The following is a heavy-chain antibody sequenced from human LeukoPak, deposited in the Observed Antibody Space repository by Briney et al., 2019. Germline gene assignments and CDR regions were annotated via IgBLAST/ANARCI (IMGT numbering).Heavy chain of an antibody. CDR2: IWYDGSAK. V-gene: IGHV3-33*01. J-gene: IGHJ5*02. CDR3: ARWSCDH. CDR1: GFTFRSYG. Sequence: GGSLRLSRSAWGFTFRSYGMHWVRQAPGKWLEWVAFIWYDGSAKYYADSVKGRFTISRDNSKTTLFLQMSSLTAEDTAVYYCARWSCDHWGQGPLVTVSS.